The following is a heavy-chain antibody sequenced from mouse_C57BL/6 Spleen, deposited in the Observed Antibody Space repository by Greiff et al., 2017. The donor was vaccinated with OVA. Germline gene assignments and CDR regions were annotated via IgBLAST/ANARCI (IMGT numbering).Heavy chain of an antibody. CDR2: ISDGGSYT. D-gene: IGHD1-1*01. J-gene: IGHJ3*01. CDR3: ARERSYGPFAD. Sequence: EVKLVESGGGLVKPGGSLKLSCAASGFTFSSYAMSWVRQTPEKRLEWVATISDGGSYTYYPDNVKGRFTISRDNAKNNLYLQMSHLKSEDTAMYYWARERSYGPFADWGQGTLVTVSA. CDR1: GFTFSSYA. V-gene: IGHV5-4*01.